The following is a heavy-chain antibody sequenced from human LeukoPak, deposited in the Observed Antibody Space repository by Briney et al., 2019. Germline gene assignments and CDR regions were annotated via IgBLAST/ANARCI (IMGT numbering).Heavy chain of an antibody. D-gene: IGHD3-22*01. J-gene: IGHJ3*02. Sequence: ASVKVSCKASGYTFTSYDINWVRQATGQGLEWRGWMNPNSGNTGYAQKFQGRVTMTRNTSISTAYMELSSLRSEDTAVYYCTRDPYYYDGSGYGRDAFDIWGQGTMVTVSS. CDR2: MNPNSGNT. CDR1: GYTFTSYD. V-gene: IGHV1-8*01. CDR3: TRDPYYYDGSGYGRDAFDI.